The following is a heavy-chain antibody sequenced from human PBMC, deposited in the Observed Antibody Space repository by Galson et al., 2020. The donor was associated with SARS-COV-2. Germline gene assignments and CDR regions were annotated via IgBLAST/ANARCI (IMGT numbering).Heavy chain of an antibody. V-gene: IGHV3-30*04. CDR2: ISYDGTTK. D-gene: IGHD2-2*01. CDR1: GFTFCSSS. J-gene: IGHJ5*01. Sequence: QLGESLKIPCAASGFTFCSSSMHWVRQAPGKGLEWLAIISYDGTTKYNSESVKGRFTISRDISKNTLYLQMDSLRPEDTAVYYCARETDDQTSSWFDYWGQGTLVTVSS. CDR3: ARETDDQTSSWFDY.